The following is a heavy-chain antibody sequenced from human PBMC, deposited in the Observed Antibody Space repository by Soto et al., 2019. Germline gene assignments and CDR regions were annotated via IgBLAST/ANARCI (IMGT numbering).Heavy chain of an antibody. D-gene: IGHD3-3*02. CDR2: INADGTTT. V-gene: IGHV3-74*01. CDR1: GFTFSTYW. J-gene: IGHJ5*02. CDR3: ATVATHSYNWVDP. Sequence: EVHLVESGGGLVQPGGSLRLSCAASGFTFSTYWMHWVRQAPGKGLVWVARINADGTTTTYADTVKGPFTISSAHAKNTLYLQMTSLIAEDTTVYFCATVATHSYNWVDPWGQGTLVTISS.